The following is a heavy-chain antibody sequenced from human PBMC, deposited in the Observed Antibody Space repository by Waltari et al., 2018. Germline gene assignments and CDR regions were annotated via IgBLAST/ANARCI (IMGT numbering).Heavy chain of an antibody. V-gene: IGHV1-8*01. J-gene: IGHJ6*02. CDR1: GYTFTSYD. D-gene: IGHD5-18*01. Sequence: QVQLVQSGAEVKKPGASVKVSCKASGYTFTSYDINWVRQATGQGLEWMGWSNPNSGNTGYAQKFQGRVTMTRNTSISTAYMELSSLRSEDTAVYYCARGRSYGSLWPPYYYYYGMDVWGQGTTVTVSS. CDR3: ARGRSYGSLWPPYYYYYGMDV. CDR2: SNPNSGNT.